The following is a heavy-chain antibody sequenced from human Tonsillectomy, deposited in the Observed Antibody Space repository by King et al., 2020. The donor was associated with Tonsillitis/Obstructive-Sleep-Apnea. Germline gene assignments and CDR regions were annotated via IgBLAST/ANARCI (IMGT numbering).Heavy chain of an antibody. CDR3: ARVGATTGWVDP. J-gene: IGHJ5*02. CDR1: GGSISSYY. D-gene: IGHD1-26*01. Sequence: QLQESGPGLVKPSETLSLTCTVSGGSISSYYWSWIRQPPGKGLEWIGYIYYSGSTNYNPSLKSRVTISVDTSKNQFSLKLSSVTAADTAVYYCARVGATTGWVDPWGQGTLVTVSS. CDR2: IYYSGST. V-gene: IGHV4-59*01.